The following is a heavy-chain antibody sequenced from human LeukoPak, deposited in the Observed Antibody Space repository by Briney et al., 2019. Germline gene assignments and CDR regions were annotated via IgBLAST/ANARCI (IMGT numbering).Heavy chain of an antibody. CDR1: GYTFTGYY. J-gene: IGHJ6*03. CDR3: ARALGYSSGNYYYYMDV. CDR2: ISAYNGNT. Sequence: ASVKVSCKASGYTFTGYYIHWVRQAPGQGLEWMGWISAYNGNTNYAQKLQGRVTMTTDTSTSTAYMELRSLRSDDTAVYYCARALGYSSGNYYYYMDVWGKGTTVTVSS. D-gene: IGHD3-22*01. V-gene: IGHV1-18*04.